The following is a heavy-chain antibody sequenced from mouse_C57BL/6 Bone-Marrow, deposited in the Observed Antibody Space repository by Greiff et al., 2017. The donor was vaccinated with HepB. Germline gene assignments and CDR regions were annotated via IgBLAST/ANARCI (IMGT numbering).Heavy chain of an antibody. Sequence: EVKLVESGPGLVKPSQSLSLTCSVPGYSITSGYYWNWIRQFPGNKLEWMGYISYDGSNNYNPSLKNRISITRDTSKNQFFLKLNSVTTEDTATYYCARDYYSNFAWFAYWGQGTLVTVSA. CDR2: ISYDGSN. J-gene: IGHJ3*01. CDR1: GYSITSGYY. V-gene: IGHV3-6*01. D-gene: IGHD2-5*01. CDR3: ARDYYSNFAWFAY.